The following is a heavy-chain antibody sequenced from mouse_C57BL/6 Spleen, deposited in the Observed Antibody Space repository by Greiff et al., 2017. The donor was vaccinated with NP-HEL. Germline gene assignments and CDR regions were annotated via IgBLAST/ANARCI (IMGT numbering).Heavy chain of an antibody. D-gene: IGHD1-1*01. CDR3: ARDSSITTVVPFDY. CDR1: GYTFTSYG. J-gene: IGHJ2*01. Sequence: VQLQESGAELARPGASVKLSCKASGYTFTSYGISWVKQRTGQGLEWIGEIYPRSGNTYYNEKFKGKATLTADKSSSTAYMELRSLTSEDSAVYFCARDSSITTVVPFDYWGQGTTLTVSS. CDR2: IYPRSGNT. V-gene: IGHV1-81*01.